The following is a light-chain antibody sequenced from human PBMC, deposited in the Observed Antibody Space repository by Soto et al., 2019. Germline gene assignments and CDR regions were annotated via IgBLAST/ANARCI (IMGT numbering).Light chain of an antibody. V-gene: IGKV1-9*01. CDR1: QGISTY. Sequence: DIQLTQSPSLLSASVGDRATITCRASQGISTYLAWYQQTSGKAPKLLISAASTLQRGVPSRFSGSGSGTQFTLTISSLQPEDFATYYCQQLNAYPLTFGGGTKVDIK. CDR2: AAS. CDR3: QQLNAYPLT. J-gene: IGKJ4*01.